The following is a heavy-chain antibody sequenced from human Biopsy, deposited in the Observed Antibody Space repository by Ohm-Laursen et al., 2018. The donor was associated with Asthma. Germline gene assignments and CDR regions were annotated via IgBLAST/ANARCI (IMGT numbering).Heavy chain of an antibody. CDR3: ASDFPKDYVRYNFQF. CDR2: HDHEEGGT. CDR1: GYSLTDLS. D-gene: IGHD4-17*01. J-gene: IGHJ4*02. Sequence: ASVTVSCKISGYSLTDLSMHWVRQAPGQGLEWMGGHDHEEGGTVNARRFQGRVTMTEDTSTDTAYMELSSLSSDGTAVYYCASDFPKDYVRYNFQFWGQGTLVTVSS. V-gene: IGHV1-24*01.